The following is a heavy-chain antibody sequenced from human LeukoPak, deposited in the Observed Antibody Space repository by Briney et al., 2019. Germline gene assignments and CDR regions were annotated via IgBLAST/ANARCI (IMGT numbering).Heavy chain of an antibody. CDR1: GGSFSGYY. CDR3: ARGSGYNDNWFDP. Sequence: SETLSLTCAVYGGSFSGYYWSWIRQPAGKGLEWIGRVYTSGSTNYNPSLKSRVTMSVDTSKNQFSLKLTSVTAADTAVYYCARGSGYNDNWFDPWGQGTLVTVSS. D-gene: IGHD5-12*01. V-gene: IGHV4-59*10. CDR2: VYTSGST. J-gene: IGHJ5*02.